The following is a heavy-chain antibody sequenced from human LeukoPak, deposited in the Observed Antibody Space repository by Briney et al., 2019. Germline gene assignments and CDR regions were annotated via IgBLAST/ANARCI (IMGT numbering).Heavy chain of an antibody. Sequence: ASVKVSCKASGYTFTGYYMHWVRQAPGQGLEWMGWINPNSGGTHYAQKLQGRVTMTTDTSTSTVYMELRSLRSDGTAVYYCARGSPPRRNYDSRGYYSYYFDYWGQGTLVTVSS. CDR2: INPNSGGT. V-gene: IGHV1-2*02. CDR1: GYTFTGYY. J-gene: IGHJ4*02. CDR3: ARGSPPRRNYDSRGYYSYYFDY. D-gene: IGHD3-22*01.